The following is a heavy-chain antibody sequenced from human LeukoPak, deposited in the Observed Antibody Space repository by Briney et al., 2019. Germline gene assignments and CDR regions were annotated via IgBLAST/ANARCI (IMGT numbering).Heavy chain of an antibody. J-gene: IGHJ3*02. CDR3: ARDGFDYDILTGYRPDAFDI. V-gene: IGHV4-59*12. Sequence: PSETLSLTCSVSGGSISSYYWSWIRQPPGKGLEWIGYIYYSGSTIYNPSLKSRVTISVDTSKNQFSLKLSSVTAADTAVYYCARDGFDYDILTGYRPDAFDIWGQGTMVTVSS. CDR1: GGSISSYY. CDR2: IYYSGST. D-gene: IGHD3-9*01.